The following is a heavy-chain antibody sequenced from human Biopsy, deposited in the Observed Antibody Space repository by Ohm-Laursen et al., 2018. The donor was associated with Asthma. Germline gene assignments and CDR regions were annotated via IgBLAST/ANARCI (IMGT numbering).Heavy chain of an antibody. Sequence: SSVKVSCKTSGHTFIGHHIHWVRQAPGQGLEWMGRINPNSGGTNYAQKFQGRVTMTSDTSISTAYMELSRLRSDDTALYYCARGQKSPGDRWFDPWGQGTLVTVS. CDR3: ARGQKSPGDRWFDP. V-gene: IGHV1-2*06. CDR1: GHTFIGHH. D-gene: IGHD7-27*01. CDR2: INPNSGGT. J-gene: IGHJ5*02.